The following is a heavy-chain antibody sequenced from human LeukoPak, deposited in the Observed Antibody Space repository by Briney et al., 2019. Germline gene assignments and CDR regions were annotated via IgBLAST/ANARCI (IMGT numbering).Heavy chain of an antibody. V-gene: IGHV1-2*04. CDR2: INPNSGGT. CDR1: GYTFTGYY. J-gene: IGHJ6*02. CDR3: ARDYYYGSGSSPGDV. Sequence: ASVKVSCKASGYTFTGYYMHWVRQAPGQGLEWMGWINPNSGGTNYAQKFQGWVTMTRDTSISTAYMELSRLRSDDTAVYYCARDYYYGSGSSPGDVWGQGTTVTVSS. D-gene: IGHD3-10*01.